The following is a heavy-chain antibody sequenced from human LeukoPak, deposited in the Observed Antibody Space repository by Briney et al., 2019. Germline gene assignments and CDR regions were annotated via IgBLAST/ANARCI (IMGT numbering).Heavy chain of an antibody. CDR2: ISSSGSTI. CDR1: GFTFSSYW. CDR3: AKDVGRLERNPDY. V-gene: IGHV3-48*04. J-gene: IGHJ4*02. Sequence: QPGGSLRLSCAASGFTFSSYWMSWVRQAPGKGLEWVSYISSSGSTIYYADSVKGRFTISRDNAKNSLYLQMNSLRAEDTALYHCAKDVGRLERNPDYWGQGTLVTVSS. D-gene: IGHD1-1*01.